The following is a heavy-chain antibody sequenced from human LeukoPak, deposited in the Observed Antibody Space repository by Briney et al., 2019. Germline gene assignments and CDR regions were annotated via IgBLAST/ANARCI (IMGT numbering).Heavy chain of an antibody. Sequence: GGSLRLSCAASGFTFSSYALSWVRQAPGKGLEWVSAISGSGASTYYADSVKGRFTISRDNSKNTLYLQMNSLRAEDTAVYYCAKLRPPRITMIVVATMSPLSVDYWGQGTLVTVSS. CDR3: AKLRPPRITMIVVATMSPLSVDY. J-gene: IGHJ4*02. CDR2: ISGSGAST. CDR1: GFTFSSYA. V-gene: IGHV3-23*01. D-gene: IGHD3-22*01.